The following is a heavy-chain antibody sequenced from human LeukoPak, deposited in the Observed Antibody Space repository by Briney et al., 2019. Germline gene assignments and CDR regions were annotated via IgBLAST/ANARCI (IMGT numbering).Heavy chain of an antibody. D-gene: IGHD3-22*01. Sequence: SVKVSCKASGGTFSSYAISWVRQAPGQGLEWMGGINPIFGTANYAQKFQGRVTITADESTSTAYMELSSLRSEDTAVYYCARDPYDSSGSFDYWGQGTLVTVSS. CDR2: INPIFGTA. CDR3: ARDPYDSSGSFDY. CDR1: GGTFSSYA. V-gene: IGHV1-69*01. J-gene: IGHJ4*02.